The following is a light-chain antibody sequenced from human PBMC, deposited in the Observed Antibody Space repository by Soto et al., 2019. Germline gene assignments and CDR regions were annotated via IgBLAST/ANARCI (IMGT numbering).Light chain of an antibody. J-gene: IGKJ1*01. V-gene: IGKV1-5*01. CDR2: DAS. Sequence: DIQMTQSPSTLSASVGDRVTITCRASQSISSWLAWYQQKPGKAPKLLIYDASSLESVVPSRFSGSGSGTEFTPAISSLQPDDGAPYYCQQDNSYSWTFGQGTKVE. CDR1: QSISSW. CDR3: QQDNSYSWT.